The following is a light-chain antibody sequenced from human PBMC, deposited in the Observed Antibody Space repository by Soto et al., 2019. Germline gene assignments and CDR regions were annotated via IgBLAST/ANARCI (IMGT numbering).Light chain of an antibody. CDR3: QQRSQWPWT. Sequence: EIVLTQPPGTLSLSPGETATLSCRASQSVSNNYLAWYQQKPGQAPRLLIYGASNRATGIPDRFSGSGSGTDFTLTISSPEPEDFAVYYCQQRSQWPWTFGQGTKV. V-gene: IGKV3D-20*02. J-gene: IGKJ1*01. CDR1: QSVSNNY. CDR2: GAS.